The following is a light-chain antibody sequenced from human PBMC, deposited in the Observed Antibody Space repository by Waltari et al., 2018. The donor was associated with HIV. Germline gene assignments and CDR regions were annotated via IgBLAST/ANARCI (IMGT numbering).Light chain of an antibody. Sequence: QSVLTQPPSVSGAPGQRVTISCTGSNSNIGAGYGVHWYQHLPGAAPKLLSYDINMRPSGVPDRLSGSKSGTSASLAITGLQVEDEGDYFCQSYDSSLNVIFGGGTKLTVL. J-gene: IGLJ2*01. CDR2: DIN. CDR3: QSYDSSLNVI. V-gene: IGLV1-40*01. CDR1: NSNIGAGYG.